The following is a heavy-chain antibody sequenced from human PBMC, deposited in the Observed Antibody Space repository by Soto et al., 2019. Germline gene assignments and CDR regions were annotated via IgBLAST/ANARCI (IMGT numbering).Heavy chain of an antibody. D-gene: IGHD2-15*01. J-gene: IGHJ3*02. CDR1: GGTFSSYA. CDR3: ARDYSGSEGYCSGGSCSDAFDI. V-gene: IGHV1-69*13. Sequence: ASVKVSCKASGGTFSSYAISWVRQAPGQGLEWMGGIIPIFGTANYAQKFQGRVTITADESTSTAYMELSSLRSEDTAVYYCARDYSGSEGYCSGGSCSDAFDIWGQGTMVTVSS. CDR2: IIPIFGTA.